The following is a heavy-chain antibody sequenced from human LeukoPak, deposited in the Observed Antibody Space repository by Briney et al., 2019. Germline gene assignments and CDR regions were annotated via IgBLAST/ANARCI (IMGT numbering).Heavy chain of an antibody. J-gene: IGHJ4*02. CDR3: ARQRRFFDY. D-gene: IGHD6-25*01. V-gene: IGHV4-4*09. CDR1: GGSINSYY. CDR2: IYTSGST. Sequence: SETLSLTCTVSGGSINSYYWSWIRQPPGKGLEWIGYIYTSGSTNYNPSLKSRVTISVDTSKNQFSLKLSSVTAADTAVYYCARQRRFFDYWGQGTLVTVSS.